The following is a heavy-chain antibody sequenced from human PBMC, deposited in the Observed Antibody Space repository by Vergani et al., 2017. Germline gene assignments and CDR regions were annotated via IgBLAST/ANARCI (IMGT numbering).Heavy chain of an antibody. CDR1: GYTFTGYY. CDR3: ARGPGAQWPYYFDS. D-gene: IGHD1-26*01. CDR2: INPNSGGT. J-gene: IGHJ4*02. V-gene: IGHV1-2*04. Sequence: QVQLVQSGAEVREPGASVKVSCKASGYTFTGYYIHWVRQAPGQGLEWMGWINPNSGGTKYAQKFQGWVTMTRDTSISTAYMELRRLRSDDTAVYYCARGPGAQWPYYFDSWGQGTLVIVSS.